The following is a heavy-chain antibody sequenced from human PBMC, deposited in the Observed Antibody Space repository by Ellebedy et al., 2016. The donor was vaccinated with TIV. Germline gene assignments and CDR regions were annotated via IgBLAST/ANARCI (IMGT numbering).Heavy chain of an antibody. CDR2: INAYNGNT. CDR1: GYTFNSYG. CDR3: ARTPSLYSSGWYDWFDP. Sequence: ASVKVSXXASGYTFNSYGISWVRQAPGQGLEWMGWINAYNGNTNYVQKLQGRVTMTTDTSTSTAYMELRSLRSDDTAVYYCARTPSLYSSGWYDWFDPWGQGTLVTVSS. V-gene: IGHV1-18*01. J-gene: IGHJ5*02. D-gene: IGHD6-19*01.